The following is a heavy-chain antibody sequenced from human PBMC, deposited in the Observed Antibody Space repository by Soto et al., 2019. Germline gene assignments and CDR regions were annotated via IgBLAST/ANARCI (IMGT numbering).Heavy chain of an antibody. Sequence: ASVKVSCKASGGTFSSYAISWVRQAPGQGLEWMGGIIPIFGTANYAQKFQGRVTITADESTSTAYMELSSLRSEDTAVYYCARDSAPPLYYYYGMDVWGQGTTVTVSS. V-gene: IGHV1-69*13. CDR3: ARDSAPPLYYYYGMDV. J-gene: IGHJ6*02. CDR1: GGTFSSYA. CDR2: IIPIFGTA.